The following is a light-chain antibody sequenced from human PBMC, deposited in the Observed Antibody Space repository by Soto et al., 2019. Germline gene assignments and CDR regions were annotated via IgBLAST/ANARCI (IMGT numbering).Light chain of an antibody. J-gene: IGKJ5*01. V-gene: IGKV1-33*01. Sequence: DIQMTQSPSSLSAAVVDRVTMTFQASQDISDHLNWYQYKEGEAPQLLIYDASNLESGVPSRFSGSGSGIDFTLTISRLKPQTIATDYSELLANPPMTFGQGA. CDR1: QDISDH. CDR3: ELLANPPMT. CDR2: DAS.